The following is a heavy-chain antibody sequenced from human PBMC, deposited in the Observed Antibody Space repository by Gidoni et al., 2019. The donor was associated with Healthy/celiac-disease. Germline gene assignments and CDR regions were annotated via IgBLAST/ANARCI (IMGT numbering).Heavy chain of an antibody. J-gene: IGHJ2*01. D-gene: IGHD1-26*01. Sequence: EVQLLESGGGLVQPGGSLRLSCAASGFTFSSYAMSWVRQAPGKGLEWVSAISGSGGSTYYADSVKGRFTISRDNSKNTLYLQMNSLRAEDTAVYYCAKGTRGATIPGPSGWYFDLWGRGTLVTVSS. CDR1: GFTFSSYA. CDR3: AKGTRGATIPGPSGWYFDL. V-gene: IGHV3-23*01. CDR2: ISGSGGST.